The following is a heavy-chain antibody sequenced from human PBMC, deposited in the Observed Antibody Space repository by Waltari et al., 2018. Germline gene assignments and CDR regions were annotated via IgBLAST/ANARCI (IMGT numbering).Heavy chain of an antibody. Sequence: EVQLVESGGGLLQPGGSLRLSCAASGFTVSSNYMSWVRQAPGKGVKWVSVIYSGGSRYYADAVKGRFTISRDNSKNTLYLQMNSLRAEDTAVYYCAREFRGTAAAGYFDYWGQGTLVTVSS. CDR2: IYSGGSR. V-gene: IGHV3-53*01. CDR3: AREFRGTAAAGYFDY. D-gene: IGHD6-13*01. CDR1: GFTVSSNY. J-gene: IGHJ4*02.